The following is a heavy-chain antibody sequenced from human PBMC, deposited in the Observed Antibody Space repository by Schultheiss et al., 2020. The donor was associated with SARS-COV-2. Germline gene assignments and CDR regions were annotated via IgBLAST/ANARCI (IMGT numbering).Heavy chain of an antibody. CDR3: ATLRGYDSSGYYPDY. J-gene: IGHJ4*02. CDR2: IYDSGST. Sequence: SETLSLTCAVYGGSFSGYYWSWIRQPPGKGLEWIGYIYDSGSTYYNPSLESRVTISLDTSKNQFSLKLSSVTAADTAVYYCATLRGYDSSGYYPDYWGQGTLVTVSS. V-gene: IGHV4-34*01. CDR1: GGSFSGYY. D-gene: IGHD3-22*01.